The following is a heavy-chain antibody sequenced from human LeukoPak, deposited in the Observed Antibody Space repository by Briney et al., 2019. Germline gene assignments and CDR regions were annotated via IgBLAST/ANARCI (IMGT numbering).Heavy chain of an antibody. D-gene: IGHD2-21*01. V-gene: IGHV4-59*01. Sequence: SETLSLTCTVSVGSISSYYWSWVRQPPGKGLEWVGYIYYSGSTNYNPSLKSRVTISVDTSKHQFSLKLSSVTAADTAVYYCAREIPKGTFDYWGQGTLATVSS. CDR1: VGSISSYY. J-gene: IGHJ4*02. CDR2: IYYSGST. CDR3: AREIPKGTFDY.